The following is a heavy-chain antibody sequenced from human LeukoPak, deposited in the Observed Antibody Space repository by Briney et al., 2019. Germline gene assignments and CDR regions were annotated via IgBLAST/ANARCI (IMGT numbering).Heavy chain of an antibody. CDR3: ARDPFPCGGSCYYSMNWFDP. CDR1: GYTFTSYG. J-gene: IGHJ5*02. D-gene: IGHD2-15*01. V-gene: IGHV1-18*01. CDR2: ISAYNGNT. Sequence: ASVKVSCKASGYTFTSYGISWVRQAPGQGLEWMGWISAYNGNTNYAQKLQGRVTMTTDTSTSTAYMELRSLRSDDTAVYYCARDPFPCGGSCYYSMNWFDPWGQGTLVTVSS.